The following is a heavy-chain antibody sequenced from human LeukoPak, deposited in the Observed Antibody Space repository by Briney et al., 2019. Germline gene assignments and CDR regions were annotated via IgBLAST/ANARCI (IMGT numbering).Heavy chain of an antibody. V-gene: IGHV4-30-4*01. D-gene: IGHD2-8*01. CDR2: IYYSGST. CDR1: GGSISSGDYY. J-gene: IGHJ4*02. Sequence: SETLSLTCTVSGGSISSGDYYWSWIRQPPGKGLEWIGYIYYSGSTYYNPSLKSRVTISVDTSKNQFSLKLSSVTAADTAVYYCARGKGFYGVCCDFDYWGQGTLVTVSS. CDR3: ARGKGFYGVCCDFDY.